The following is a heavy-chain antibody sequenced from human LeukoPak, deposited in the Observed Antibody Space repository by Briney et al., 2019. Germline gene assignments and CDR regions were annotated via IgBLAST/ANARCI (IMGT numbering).Heavy chain of an antibody. CDR2: INPNSGGT. V-gene: IGHV1-2*02. D-gene: IGHD3-10*01. Sequence: ASVKVSCKASGYTFTGYYVHWVRQAPGQGLEWMGWINPNSGGTNYAQKFQGRVTMTRDTSISTAYMELSRLRSDDTAVYYCARDSGLGYYGSGSYPFYYYYGMDVWGQGTTVTVSS. CDR3: ARDSGLGYYGSGSYPFYYYYGMDV. J-gene: IGHJ6*02. CDR1: GYTFTGYY.